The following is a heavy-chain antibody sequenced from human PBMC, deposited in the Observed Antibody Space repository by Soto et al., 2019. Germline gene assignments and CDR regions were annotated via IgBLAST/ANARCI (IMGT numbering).Heavy chain of an antibody. Sequence: GGSLRLSCNFTFSMYSMNWARQAPGKGLEWVASISSGSAYIKYADSVKGRFTISRDNAKNSVSLQMNSLRVDDTAVYFCTRDQGGSYDSWFDPWGLGTLVTVSS. D-gene: IGHD1-26*01. CDR3: TRDQGGSYDSWFDP. V-gene: IGHV3-21*01. CDR1: FTFSMYS. CDR2: ISSGSAYI. J-gene: IGHJ5*02.